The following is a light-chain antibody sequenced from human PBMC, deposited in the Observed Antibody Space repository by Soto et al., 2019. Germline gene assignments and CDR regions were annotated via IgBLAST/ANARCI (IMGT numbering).Light chain of an antibody. V-gene: IGKV1-27*01. CDR3: QRYDNVPLA. Sequence: DFQMTQSPSSLSASVGDRVTITCRASQGISNYLAWYQQKPGRAPKLVIYAASTLPSGVPSRFSGSGSGTDFTLTISSLQAEDVATYYCQRYDNVPLAFGQGTKLEIK. J-gene: IGKJ2*01. CDR2: AAS. CDR1: QGISNY.